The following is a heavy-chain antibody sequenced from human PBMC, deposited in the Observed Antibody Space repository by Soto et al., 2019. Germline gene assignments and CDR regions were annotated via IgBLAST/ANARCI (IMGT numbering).Heavy chain of an antibody. CDR2: ISKSSTII. V-gene: IGHV3-11*01. Sequence: SLRLSCAASGFTFSDYYMSWIRQAPGKGLEWVSYISKSSTIIYYADSVKGRFTISRDNAKNSLYLQMNSLRAEDTAMYYCARDTDPRRIAGYFDSWGQGTLVTVSS. CDR3: ARDTDPRRIAGYFDS. J-gene: IGHJ4*02. D-gene: IGHD6-13*01. CDR1: GFTFSDYY.